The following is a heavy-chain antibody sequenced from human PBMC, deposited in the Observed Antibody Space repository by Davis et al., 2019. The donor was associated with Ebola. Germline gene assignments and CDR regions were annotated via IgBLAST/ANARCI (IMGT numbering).Heavy chain of an antibody. J-gene: IGHJ4*02. V-gene: IGHV3-53*01. Sequence: PGGSLRLSCAASGLTVSSNYMSWVRQAPGEGLEWVSILEMGGFTNYAVSVRGRFTISRDNSKNTVYLHMDSLRVEDTAVYYCAKYNWNAYFDYWGQGTLVAVAS. CDR2: LEMGGFT. CDR1: GLTVSSNY. D-gene: IGHD1-20*01. CDR3: AKYNWNAYFDY.